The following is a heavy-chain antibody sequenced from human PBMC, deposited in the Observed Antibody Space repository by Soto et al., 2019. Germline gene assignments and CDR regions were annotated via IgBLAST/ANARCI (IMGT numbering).Heavy chain of an antibody. CDR1: GFTFDDYA. CDR2: ISWNSGSI. J-gene: IGHJ4*02. Sequence: EVQLVESGGGLVQPGRSLRLSCAASGFTFDDYAMHWVRQAPGKGLEWVSGISWNSGSIGYADSVKGRFTISRDNAKNSPYLQMNSLRAEDTALYYCAKADYGDYDAYFDYWGQGTLVTVSS. V-gene: IGHV3-9*01. CDR3: AKADYGDYDAYFDY. D-gene: IGHD4-17*01.